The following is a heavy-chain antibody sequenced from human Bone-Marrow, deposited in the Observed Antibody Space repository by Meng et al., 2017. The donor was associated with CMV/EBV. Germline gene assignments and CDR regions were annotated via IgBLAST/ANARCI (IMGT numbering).Heavy chain of an antibody. CDR2: ITGSGGTT. CDR3: AKRVGGTASRYFDN. Sequence: ASGFTFSNYGMSWVRQAPGKGLEWVSAITGSGGTTYYADSVKGRFTISRDNSKNTLYLQMNSLRAEDSAVYYCAKRVGGTASRYFDNWGRGTLVTVSS. D-gene: IGHD2-15*01. CDR1: GFTFSNYG. V-gene: IGHV3-23*01. J-gene: IGHJ4*02.